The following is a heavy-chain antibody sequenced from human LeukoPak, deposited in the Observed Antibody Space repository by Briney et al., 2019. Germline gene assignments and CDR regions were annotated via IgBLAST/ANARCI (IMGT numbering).Heavy chain of an antibody. D-gene: IGHD6-13*01. CDR3: ARCDSSSWFDP. CDR1: GGSFSGYY. CDR2: INHSGST. J-gene: IGHJ5*02. V-gene: IGHV4-34*01. Sequence: PSETLSLTCAVYGGSFSGYYWNWIRQPPGKGLEWIGKINHSGSTNYNPSLKSRVTISVDTSKNQFSLKLSSVTAADTAVYYCARCDSSSWFDPWGQGTLVTVSS.